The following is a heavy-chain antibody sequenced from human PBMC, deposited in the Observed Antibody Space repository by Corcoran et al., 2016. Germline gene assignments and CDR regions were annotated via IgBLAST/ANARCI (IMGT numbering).Heavy chain of an antibody. CDR1: GFTFSGSA. CDR2: IRSKANSYAT. D-gene: IGHD2-21*02. CDR3: TVVTAIQGY. V-gene: IGHV3-73*02. J-gene: IGHJ4*02. Sequence: EVQLVESGGGLVQPGGSLKLSCAASGFTFSGSAMHWVRQASGKGLEWVGRIRSKANSYATAYAASVKGRFTISRDDSKNTAYLQMNSLKTEDTAVYYCTVVTAIQGYWGQGTLVTVSS.